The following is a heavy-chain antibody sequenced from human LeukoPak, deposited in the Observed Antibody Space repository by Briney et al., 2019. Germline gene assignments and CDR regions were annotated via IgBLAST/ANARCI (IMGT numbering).Heavy chain of an antibody. CDR2: ISGSGGGT. CDR3: AKEGVVVVAATPGYYFDY. V-gene: IGHV3-23*01. J-gene: IGHJ4*02. CDR1: GFTFSSYA. Sequence: GGSLRLSCAASGFTFSSYAMSWVRQAPGKGLEWVSAISGSGGGTYYADSVKGRFTISRDNSKNTLYLQMNSLRAEDTAVYYCAKEGVVVVAATPGYYFDYWGQGTLVTVPS. D-gene: IGHD2-15*01.